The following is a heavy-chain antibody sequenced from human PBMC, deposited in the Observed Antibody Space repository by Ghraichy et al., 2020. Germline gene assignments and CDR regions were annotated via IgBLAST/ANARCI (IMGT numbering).Heavy chain of an antibody. CDR2: ISGSGGST. CDR3: ATAHGTGSYGGYFDY. D-gene: IGHD1-26*01. CDR1: GFTFSSYA. Sequence: GGSLRLSCAASGFTFSSYAMSWVRQAPGKGLEWVSAISGSGGSTYYADSVKGRFTISRDNSKNTLYLQMNSLRAEDTAVYYCATAHGTGSYGGYFDYWGQGTLVTVSS. V-gene: IGHV3-23*01. J-gene: IGHJ4*02.